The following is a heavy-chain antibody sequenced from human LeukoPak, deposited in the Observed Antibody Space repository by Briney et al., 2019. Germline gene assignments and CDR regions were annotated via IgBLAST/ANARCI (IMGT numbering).Heavy chain of an antibody. J-gene: IGHJ4*02. CDR3: AKAPGFTVVTSFDW. CDR1: GFTFRSYA. V-gene: IGHV3-23*01. CDR2: ISGSGDGT. Sequence: PGGSLRLSCEASGFTFRSYAMNWVRQALGKGLEWVSVISGSGDGTHYADSVKGRVTISRDNSKNTLYLQMNSLRVEDTAVYSCAKAPGFTVVTSFDWWGQGTLVTVSS. D-gene: IGHD4-23*01.